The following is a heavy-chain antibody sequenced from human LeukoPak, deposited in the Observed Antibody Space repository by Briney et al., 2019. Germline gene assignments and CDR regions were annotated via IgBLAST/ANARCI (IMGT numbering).Heavy chain of an antibody. CDR3: ARIKTSTVTTASDDY. J-gene: IGHJ4*02. CDR1: GFTFSSYA. D-gene: IGHD4-17*01. CDR2: ISYDGSNK. Sequence: GGSLRLSCAASGFTFSSYAMHWVRQAPGKGLEWVAVISYDGSNKYYADSVKGRFTISRDNSKNTLYLQMNSLRAEDTAVYYCARIKTSTVTTASDDYWGQGTLVTVS. V-gene: IGHV3-30*04.